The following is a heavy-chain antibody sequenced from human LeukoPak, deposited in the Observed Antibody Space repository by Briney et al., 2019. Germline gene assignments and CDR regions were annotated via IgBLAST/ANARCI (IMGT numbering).Heavy chain of an antibody. CDR3: ARDGHFLEVGATIAD. CDR1: GFTFSSYS. J-gene: IGHJ4*02. Sequence: GGSLRLSCAASGFTFSSYSMNWVRQAPGKGLEWVSYLSSSSSTIYYADSVKGRFTISRDNAKNSLYLQMNSLRAEDTAVYYCARDGHFLEVGATIADWGQGTLVTVSS. V-gene: IGHV3-48*04. CDR2: LSSSSSTI. D-gene: IGHD1-26*01.